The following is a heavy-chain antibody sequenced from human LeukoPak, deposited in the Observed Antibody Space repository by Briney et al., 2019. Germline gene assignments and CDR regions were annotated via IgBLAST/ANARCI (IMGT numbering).Heavy chain of an antibody. CDR2: ISSSSSYI. D-gene: IGHD6-13*01. V-gene: IGHV3-21*01. J-gene: IGHJ4*02. CDR1: GFTFSSYS. Sequence: GGSLRLSCAASGFTFSSYSMNWVRQAPGKGLEWVSSISSSSSYIYYADSVKGRFTISRDNSKNTLYLQMNSLRAEDTAVYYCAKGRQPILWGQGTLVTVSS. CDR3: AKGRQPIL.